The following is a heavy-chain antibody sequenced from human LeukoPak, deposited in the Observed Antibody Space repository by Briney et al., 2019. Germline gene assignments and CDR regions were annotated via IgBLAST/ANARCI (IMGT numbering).Heavy chain of an antibody. J-gene: IGHJ4*02. Sequence: SETLSLTCTVSGGSISSSSYYWGWIRQPPGKGLEWIGSIYYSGSTYYNPSLKSRVTISVDTSKNQFSLKLSSVTAADTAVYYCARLPYYYDSSGYPAFDCWGQGTLVTVSS. CDR1: GGSISSSSYY. V-gene: IGHV4-39*07. CDR3: ARLPYYYDSSGYPAFDC. D-gene: IGHD3-22*01. CDR2: IYYSGST.